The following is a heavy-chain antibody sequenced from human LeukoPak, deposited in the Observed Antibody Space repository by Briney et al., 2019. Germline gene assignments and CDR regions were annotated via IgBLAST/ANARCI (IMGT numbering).Heavy chain of an antibody. CDR1: GLTFSNAW. V-gene: IGHV3-15*01. D-gene: IGHD4-17*01. CDR3: TTGGYGDYTPMPFDY. Sequence: GGSLRLSCAASGLTFSNAWMSWVRQAPGKGLEWVGRIKSKTDGGTTDYAAPVKGRFTISRDDSKNTLYLQMNSPKTEDTAVYYCTTGGYGDYTPMPFDYWGQGTLVTVSS. J-gene: IGHJ4*02. CDR2: IKSKTDGGTT.